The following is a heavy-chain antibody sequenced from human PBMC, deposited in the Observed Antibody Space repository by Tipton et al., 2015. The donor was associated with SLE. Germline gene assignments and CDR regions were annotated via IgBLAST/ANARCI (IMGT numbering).Heavy chain of an antibody. J-gene: IGHJ4*02. CDR3: ARGGDPDYFDY. CDR1: GIAASDYG. CDR2: INHSGGT. Sequence: LRLSCAASGIAASDYGIHWVRQAPGKGREWIGEINHSGGTNYNPTPKSRVTISVDTPKNKFSLELSSVTAADTAVYYCARGGDPDYFDYWGQGTLVTVSS. V-gene: IGHV4-34*01.